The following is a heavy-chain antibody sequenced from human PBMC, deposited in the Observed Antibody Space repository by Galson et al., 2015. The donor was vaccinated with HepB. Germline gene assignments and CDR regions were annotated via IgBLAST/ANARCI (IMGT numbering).Heavy chain of an antibody. CDR2: ISSSSSYT. CDR1: GFTFSDYY. D-gene: IGHD1-26*01. CDR3: ARDHLGATPLDYFDY. J-gene: IGHJ4*02. V-gene: IGHV3-11*06. Sequence: SLRLSCAASGFTFSDYYMSWIRQAPGKGLEWVSYISSSSSYTNYADSVKGRFTISRDNAKNSLYLQMNSLRAGDTAVYYCARDHLGATPLDYFDYWGQGTLVTVSS.